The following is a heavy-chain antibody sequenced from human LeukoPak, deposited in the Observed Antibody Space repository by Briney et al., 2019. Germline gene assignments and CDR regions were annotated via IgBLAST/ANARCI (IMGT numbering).Heavy chain of an antibody. CDR3: AREPLRGYSYGKTNDY. CDR2: ISAYNGNT. J-gene: IGHJ4*02. Sequence: GASVKVSCKASGYTFTSYGISWVRQAPGQGLEWMGWISAYNGNTNYAQKLQGRVTMTTDTSTSTAYMELSSLRSEDTAVYYCAREPLRGYSYGKTNDYWGQGTLVTVSS. V-gene: IGHV1-18*01. D-gene: IGHD5-18*01. CDR1: GYTFTSYG.